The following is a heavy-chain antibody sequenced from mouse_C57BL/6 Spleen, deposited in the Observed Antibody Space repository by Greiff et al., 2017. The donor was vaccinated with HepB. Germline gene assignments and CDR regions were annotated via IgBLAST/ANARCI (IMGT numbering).Heavy chain of an antibody. V-gene: IGHV1-20*01. CDR2: INPYNGDT. J-gene: IGHJ1*03. CDR3: AATMITTARYFDV. CDR1: GYSFTGYF. D-gene: IGHD2-4*01. Sequence: EVKLVESGPELVKPGDSVKISCKASGYSFTGYFMNWVMQSHGKSLEWIGRINPYNGDTFYNQKFKGKATLTVDKSSSTAHMELRSLTSEDSAVYYCAATMITTARYFDVWGTGTTVTVSS.